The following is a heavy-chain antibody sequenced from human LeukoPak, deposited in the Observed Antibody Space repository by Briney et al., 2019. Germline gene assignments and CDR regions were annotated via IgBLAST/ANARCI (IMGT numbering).Heavy chain of an antibody. V-gene: IGHV4-59*12. CDR3: ARYMVTTGGTAGFDP. Sequence: PSETLSLTCTVSGGSISSDYWSWIRQPPGKGLEWIGYISNSGSTNYNPSLKSRVTISVDKSKNQFSLKLSSVTAADTAVYYCARYMVTTGGTAGFDPWGQGTLVTVSS. CDR2: ISNSGST. CDR1: GGSISSDY. J-gene: IGHJ5*02. D-gene: IGHD4-17*01.